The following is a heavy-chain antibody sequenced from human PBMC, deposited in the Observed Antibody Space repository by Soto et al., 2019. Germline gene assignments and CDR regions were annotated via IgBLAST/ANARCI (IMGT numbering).Heavy chain of an antibody. J-gene: IGHJ5*02. CDR3: ARQSSSWTPTWFHP. D-gene: IGHD6-13*01. CDR1: GASISSYY. Sequence: SETLSLTCTVSGASISSYYWSWIRQPPGKGLEWIGYIYYSGSTNSNPSLKSQVAISVDTSKNQFSLKLSSVTAADTGVYYCARQSSSWTPTWFHPWGQGTLVTVSS. V-gene: IGHV4-59*08. CDR2: IYYSGST.